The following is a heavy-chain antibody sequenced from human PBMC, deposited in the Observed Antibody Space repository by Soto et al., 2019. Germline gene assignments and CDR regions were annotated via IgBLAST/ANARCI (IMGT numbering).Heavy chain of an antibody. CDR2: ISYDGTNK. D-gene: IGHD3-10*01. V-gene: IGHV3-30*03. CDR1: GFPFTSYG. Sequence: QVQLVESGGGVVQPGRSLRLSCAASGFPFTSYGMHWVREGPGKGLEWLAVISYDGTNKFYADSVKGLFTISRDNSKNTLYLQMNSLRPEDTALYYCVGGQFYFDYRGQGTLVIVSS. J-gene: IGHJ4*02. CDR3: VGGQFYFDY.